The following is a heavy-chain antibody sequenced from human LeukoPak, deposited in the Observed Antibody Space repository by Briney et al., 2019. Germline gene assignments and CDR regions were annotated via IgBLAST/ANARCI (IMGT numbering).Heavy chain of an antibody. Sequence: SGTLSLTCAVYGGSFSGYYWSWIRQPPGKGLEWIGEINHSGSTNYNPSLKSRVTISVDTSKNQFSLKLSSVTAADTAVYYCARAGGYSYGIDYWGQGTLVTVSS. CDR2: INHSGST. D-gene: IGHD5-18*01. CDR1: GGSFSGYY. CDR3: ARAGGYSYGIDY. V-gene: IGHV4-34*01. J-gene: IGHJ4*02.